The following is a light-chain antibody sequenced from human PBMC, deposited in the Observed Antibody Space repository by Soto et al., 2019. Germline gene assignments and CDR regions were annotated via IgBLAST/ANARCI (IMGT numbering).Light chain of an antibody. Sequence: EIVLTQSPGTLSLSPGDIATLAFRASQSVSNNYLAWYQQKPGQAPRLLIYGASNRATGIPDRFSGSGSGTDFTLTISRLEPEDFAVYYCQQYGSSGTFGQGTKVDI. CDR1: QSVSNNY. CDR2: GAS. J-gene: IGKJ1*01. V-gene: IGKV3-20*01. CDR3: QQYGSSGT.